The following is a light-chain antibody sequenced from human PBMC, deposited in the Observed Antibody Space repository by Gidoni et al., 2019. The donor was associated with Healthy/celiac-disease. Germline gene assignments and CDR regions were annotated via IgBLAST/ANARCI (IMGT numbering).Light chain of an antibody. CDR3: AAWDDSLKV. CDR1: SSNIGSNY. V-gene: IGLV1-47*01. CDR2: RNN. J-gene: IGLJ1*01. Sequence: QSVLTQPPSASGTPGKRVTISCSGSSSNIGSNYVYWYQQLPGTAPKLLIYRNNQRPSGVPGRFSGSKSGTSASLAISGLRSEDEADYYCAAWDDSLKVFGTGTKITVL.